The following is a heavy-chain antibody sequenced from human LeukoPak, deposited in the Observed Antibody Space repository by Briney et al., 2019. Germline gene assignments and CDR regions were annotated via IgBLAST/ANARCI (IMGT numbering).Heavy chain of an antibody. D-gene: IGHD3-10*01. V-gene: IGHV3-11*01. J-gene: IGHJ4*02. Sequence: GGSLRLSCAASGFTFSDYYMSWIRQAPGKGLEWISYISSTGSNIYYADSVKGRFTISRDNAKNSLYLQMNSLRAEDTALYYCARDGRLWFGESKVFDYWGQGTLVTVSS. CDR2: ISSTGSNI. CDR3: ARDGRLWFGESKVFDY. CDR1: GFTFSDYY.